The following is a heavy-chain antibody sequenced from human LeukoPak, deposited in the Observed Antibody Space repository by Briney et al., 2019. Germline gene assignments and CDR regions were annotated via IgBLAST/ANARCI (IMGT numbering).Heavy chain of an antibody. CDR2: IYYSGST. CDR3: ARAGARYYYGSGSYDY. Sequence: SETLSLTCTVSGGSISSSSYYWGWIRQPPGKGLEWIGNIYYSGSTYYNPSLKSRVTISVHTSKNQFSLKLSSVTAADTAVYYCARAGARYYYGSGSYDYWGQGTLVTVSS. CDR1: GGSISSSSYY. D-gene: IGHD3-10*01. V-gene: IGHV4-39*07. J-gene: IGHJ4*02.